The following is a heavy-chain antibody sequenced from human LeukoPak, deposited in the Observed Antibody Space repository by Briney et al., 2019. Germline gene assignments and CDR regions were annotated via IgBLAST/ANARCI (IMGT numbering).Heavy chain of an antibody. V-gene: IGHV4-39*02. CDR2: IYYSGST. CDR1: GGSITSITDS. J-gene: IGHJ5*02. CDR3: ARDYSNFDNYFDP. Sequence: PSETLSLTCTVSGGSITSITDSWGWIRQPPGKGLEWIGNIYYSGSTYYNPSLRGRVTISVDTSKNQFSLRLSSATAADTAVYYCARDYSNFDNYFDPWGQGTLVTVSS. D-gene: IGHD4-11*01.